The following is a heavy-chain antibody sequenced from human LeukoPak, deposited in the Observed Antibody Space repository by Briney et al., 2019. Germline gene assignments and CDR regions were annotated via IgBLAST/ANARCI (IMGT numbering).Heavy chain of an antibody. D-gene: IGHD3-10*01. CDR3: ARDRMVRGVIISYYYYGMDV. J-gene: IGHJ6*02. V-gene: IGHV4-61*02. CDR2: IYTSGST. Sequence: SQSLSLTCTVSGGSISSGSYYWSWIRQPAGKGLEWIGRIYTSGSTNYNPSLKSRVTISVDTSKNQFSLKLSSVTAADTAVYYCARDRMVRGVIISYYYYGMDVWGQGPTVTVSS. CDR1: GGSISSGSYY.